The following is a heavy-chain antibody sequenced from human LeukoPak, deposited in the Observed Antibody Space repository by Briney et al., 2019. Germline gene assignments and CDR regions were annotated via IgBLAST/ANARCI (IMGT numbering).Heavy chain of an antibody. V-gene: IGHV3-66*04. J-gene: IGHJ4*02. CDR2: IYSSGST. D-gene: IGHD6-19*01. CDR3: TRLAVAYFDS. CDR1: GFIVSSNY. Sequence: GGSLRLSCAASGFIVSSNYMGWVRQAPGKGLEWVSVIYSSGSTYYPDSVKGRFTISRDESKNTLYLQMNSPRAEDTAVYYCTRLAVAYFDSWGQGTLVTVSS.